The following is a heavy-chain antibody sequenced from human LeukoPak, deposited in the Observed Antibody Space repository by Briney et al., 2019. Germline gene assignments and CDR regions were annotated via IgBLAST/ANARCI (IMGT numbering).Heavy chain of an antibody. D-gene: IGHD2-2*01. CDR3: ARRIRTRGDFDS. CDR1: GYNFIGYY. CDR2: VNPNSGDP. J-gene: IGHJ4*02. V-gene: IGHV1-2*06. Sequence: ASVKVSCKASGYNFIGYYIHWVRQAPGQGLEWMGRVNPNSGDPNYSPKFKGRVTMTRDTSISTAYMELTSLISDDTAVYYCARRIRTRGDFDSWGQGTLVTVSS.